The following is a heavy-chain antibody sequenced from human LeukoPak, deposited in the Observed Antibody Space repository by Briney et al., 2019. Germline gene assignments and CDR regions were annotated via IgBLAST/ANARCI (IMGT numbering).Heavy chain of an antibody. CDR3: AKDGNYYDSSGPAH. V-gene: IGHV3-21*04. D-gene: IGHD3-22*01. CDR2: ISSSSSYI. J-gene: IGHJ4*02. Sequence: GGSLRLSCAASGFTFSSYSMNWVRQAPGKGLEWVSYISSSSSYIYYADSVKGRFTISRDNAKNSLYLQMNSLRAEDTALYYCAKDGNYYDSSGPAHWGQGTLVTVSS. CDR1: GFTFSSYS.